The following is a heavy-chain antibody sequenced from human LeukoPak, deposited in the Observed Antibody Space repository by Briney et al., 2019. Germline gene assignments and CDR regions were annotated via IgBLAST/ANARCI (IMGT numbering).Heavy chain of an antibody. CDR3: AKDGSYYYDSSGYYSGYYYYYMDV. Sequence: GGSLRLSCAASGFDLTTYAMTWVRQAPAKGLEWVSSIRIGGGGTYYADSVKGRFTISRDNSKNTLYLQMNSLRAEDTAVYYCAKDGSYYYDSSGYYSGYYYYYMDVWGKGTTVTVSS. CDR2: IRIGGGGT. V-gene: IGHV3-23*01. J-gene: IGHJ6*03. CDR1: GFDLTTYA. D-gene: IGHD3-22*01.